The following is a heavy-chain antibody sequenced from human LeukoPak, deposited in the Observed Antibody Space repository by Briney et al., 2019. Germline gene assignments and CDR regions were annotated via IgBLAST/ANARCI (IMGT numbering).Heavy chain of an antibody. V-gene: IGHV4-59*01. CDR3: ARDGGRYYGSGSYYSRYYYYYMDV. D-gene: IGHD3-10*01. CDR2: IYYTGIT. Sequence: SETLSLTCTVSGGSISSYYWSWIRQPPGKGLKWIGYIYYTGITNYNPSLKSRVTISVDTSKNQFSLKLSSVTAADTAVYYCARDGGRYYGSGSYYSRYYYYYMDVWGKGTTVTISS. CDR1: GGSISSYY. J-gene: IGHJ6*03.